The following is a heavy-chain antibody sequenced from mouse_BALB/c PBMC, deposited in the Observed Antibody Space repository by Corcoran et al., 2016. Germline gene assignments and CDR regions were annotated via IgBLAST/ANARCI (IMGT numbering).Heavy chain of an antibody. CDR1: GYSFTGYT. D-gene: IGHD2-3*01. CDR2: ISPYNGDT. J-gene: IGHJ1*01. Sequence: EVQLQQSGPELVKPGASTKISCKASGYSFTGYTMNWVKQSHGKNLEWIGLISPYNGDTNYNQKFRGKATFTVDKSSSTAYMEILSLTSEDSAVYYCARRGGLLAYGHFDVWGAGTTVTVSS. V-gene: IGHV1-26*01. CDR3: ARRGGLLAYGHFDV.